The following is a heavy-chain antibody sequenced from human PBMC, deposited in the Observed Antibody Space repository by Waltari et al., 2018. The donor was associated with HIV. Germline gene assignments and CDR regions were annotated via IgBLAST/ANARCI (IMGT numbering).Heavy chain of an antibody. D-gene: IGHD4-4*01. CDR2: SHHDGST. V-gene: IGHV3-66*01. CDR1: GFTVSNSF. CDR3: ARGDYRPFDD. Sequence: EVHLVESGGGLVQPGGSLRLSCAASGFTVSNSFMSWVRQAPGKGLEWVSISHHDGSTYNANSAKGRFTISRDNSKNTLHLQMNSLRVEDTAVYYCARGDYRPFDDWGQGTLVTVSS. J-gene: IGHJ4*02.